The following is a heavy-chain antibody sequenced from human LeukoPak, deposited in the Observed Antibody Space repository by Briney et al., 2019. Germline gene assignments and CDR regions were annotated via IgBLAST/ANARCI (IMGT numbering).Heavy chain of an antibody. D-gene: IGHD3-16*01. V-gene: IGHV4-4*07. CDR2: IYTSGST. J-gene: IGHJ4*02. Sequence: PSETLSLTCSVSGGSMSSDYYSWIRQPAGKGLEWIGRIYTSGSTNYNPSLQNRVTMSVDTSKNQFSLRLSSVTADTAAYYCCRSAYTYGPFDYWGQGTLVAVSS. CDR3: CRSAYTYGPFDY. CDR1: GGSMSSDY.